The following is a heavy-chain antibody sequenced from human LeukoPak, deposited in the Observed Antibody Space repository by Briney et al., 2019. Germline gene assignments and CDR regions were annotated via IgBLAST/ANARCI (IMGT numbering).Heavy chain of an antibody. D-gene: IGHD3-3*01. CDR3: ATNYDFWSGYPVDAFYI. CDR2: IDPSDSYT. J-gene: IGHJ3*02. Sequence: GESLKISCKGSGYSFTSYWISWVRQMPGKGLEWMGRIDPSDSYTNYSPSFQGHVTISADKSISTAYLQWSSLKASDTAMYYCATNYDFWSGYPVDAFYIWGQGTMVTVSS. V-gene: IGHV5-10-1*01. CDR1: GYSFTSYW.